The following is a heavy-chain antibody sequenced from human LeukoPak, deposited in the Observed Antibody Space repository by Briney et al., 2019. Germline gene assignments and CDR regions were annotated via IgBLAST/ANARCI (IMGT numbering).Heavy chain of an antibody. V-gene: IGHV4-39*01. D-gene: IGHD3-10*01. Sequence: SETLSLTCTVSGGSISSSNYYWGWIRQPPGKGLEWIGSIYYTGSTYYNPSLKSRVTISEDTSKNQFSLKLTSVTAADTAVYYCARLDSLYYGSGSAPFDYWGQGTLVTVSS. CDR1: GGSISSSNYY. CDR3: ARLDSLYYGSGSAPFDY. CDR2: IYYTGST. J-gene: IGHJ4*02.